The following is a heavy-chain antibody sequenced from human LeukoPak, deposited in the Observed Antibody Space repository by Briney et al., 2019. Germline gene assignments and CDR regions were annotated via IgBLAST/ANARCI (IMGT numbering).Heavy chain of an antibody. CDR2: IYTSGST. CDR1: GGSISSDY. D-gene: IGHD3-10*01. CDR3: ARGPRRYGSGSYFDY. J-gene: IGHJ4*02. V-gene: IGHV4-4*07. Sequence: SGTLSLTGSVAGGSISSDYWSWIRRRAGEGLDWIGRIYTSGSTNYNPSLKSRVTMSVDTSKNQFSLKLSSVTAADTAVYYCARGPRRYGSGSYFDYWGQGTLVTVSS.